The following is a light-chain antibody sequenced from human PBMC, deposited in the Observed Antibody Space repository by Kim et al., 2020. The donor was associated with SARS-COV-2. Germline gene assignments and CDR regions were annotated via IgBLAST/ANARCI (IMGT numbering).Light chain of an antibody. CDR2: ENC. Sequence: VTSPGTANDSSIGGGYGVHCEQQRPGTAPKLLIYENCNRPSGVPDRCSGSKSGTSASLAITGLQAEDEADYYCQSYDSSLSGSGVFGGGTQLTVL. CDR3: QSYDSSLSGSGV. V-gene: IGLV1-40*01. CDR1: DSSIGGGYG. J-gene: IGLJ3*02.